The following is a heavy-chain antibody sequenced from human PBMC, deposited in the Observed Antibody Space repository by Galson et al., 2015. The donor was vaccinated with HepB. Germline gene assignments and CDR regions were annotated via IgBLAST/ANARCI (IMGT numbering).Heavy chain of an antibody. CDR3: AREYGSVGENFDY. CDR1: GGTFSSYA. CDR2: IIPIFGTA. D-gene: IGHD3-10*01. J-gene: IGHJ4*02. V-gene: IGHV1-69*13. Sequence: SVKVSCKASGGTFSSYAISWVRQAPGQGLEWMGGIIPIFGTANYAQKFQGRVTITADESTSTAYMELSSLRSEDTAVYYCAREYGSVGENFDYWGQGTLVTVSS.